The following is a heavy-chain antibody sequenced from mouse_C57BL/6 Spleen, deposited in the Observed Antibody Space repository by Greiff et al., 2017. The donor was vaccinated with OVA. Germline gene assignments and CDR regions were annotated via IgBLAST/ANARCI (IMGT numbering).Heavy chain of an antibody. Sequence: QVQLQQPGAELVKPGASVKLSCKASGYTFTSYWMQWVKQRPGQGLAWIGEIDPSDSYTNYNQKFKGKATLTVDTSSSTAYMQLSSLTSEDSAVYYCARGEEDYWGQGTTLTVSS. CDR2: IDPSDSYT. CDR1: GYTFTSYW. J-gene: IGHJ2*01. V-gene: IGHV1-50*01. CDR3: ARGEEDY.